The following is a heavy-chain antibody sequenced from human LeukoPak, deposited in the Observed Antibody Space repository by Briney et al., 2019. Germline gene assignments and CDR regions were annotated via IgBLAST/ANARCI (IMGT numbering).Heavy chain of an antibody. J-gene: IGHJ1*01. CDR1: GGSISSYY. D-gene: IGHD3-22*01. CDR2: IYDSGST. Sequence: PSETLSLTCTVSGGSISSYYWSWIRQPPGKGLEWIGYIYDSGSTNYNPSLKSRVTISVDTSKNQFSLKLSSVTAADTAVYYCARGGYYYDSSGCPEYFQHWGQGTLVTVSS. V-gene: IGHV4-59*01. CDR3: ARGGYYYDSSGCPEYFQH.